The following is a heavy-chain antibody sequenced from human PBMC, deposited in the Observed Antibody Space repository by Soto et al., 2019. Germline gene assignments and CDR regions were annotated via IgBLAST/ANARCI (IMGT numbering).Heavy chain of an antibody. V-gene: IGHV1-18*01. CDR3: AREGEMPYYDSDLDV. D-gene: IGHD3-16*01. CDR1: GYTFTTYG. Sequence: QVQLVQSGAEVRKPGASVKVSCKASGYTFTTYGISWVRRAPGQGLEWMGWISTYDGHTKYAQKCQGRIIMTTDTSTSKVYMDLRSLRSDDTAVYYCAREGEMPYYDSDLDVWGQGTTVTVSS. CDR2: ISTYDGHT. J-gene: IGHJ6*02.